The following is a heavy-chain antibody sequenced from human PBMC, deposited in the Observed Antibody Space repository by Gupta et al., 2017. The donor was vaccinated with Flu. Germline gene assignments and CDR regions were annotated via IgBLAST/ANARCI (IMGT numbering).Heavy chain of an antibody. CDR2: ISPGDSDT. D-gene: IGHD3-3*01. CDR1: GYSFTSYW. Sequence: EVQLVQSGAEVKKPGESLKISCKGSGYSFTSYWIGWVRQMPGKGLEWMGIISPGDSDTRYSPSFQGQVTISADKSISTAYLQWSSLKASDTAMYYCARLQEGTSLLRFSSWFDPWGQGTLVTVSS. CDR3: ARLQEGTSLLRFSSWFDP. J-gene: IGHJ5*02. V-gene: IGHV5-51*01.